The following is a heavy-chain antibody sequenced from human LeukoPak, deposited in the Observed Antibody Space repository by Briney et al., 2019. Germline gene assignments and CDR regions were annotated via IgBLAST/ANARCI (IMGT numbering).Heavy chain of an antibody. Sequence: GRSLRLSCAASGFTFSHYTMHWVRQTPGKGLEWVALISDDGGAKYNADSVKGRFTISRDNSKNTLYLQMNSLRAEDTAVYYCARDLRNDAFDIWGQGTMVTVSS. CDR2: ISDDGGAK. J-gene: IGHJ3*02. V-gene: IGHV3-30*14. CDR3: ARDLRNDAFDI. CDR1: GFTFSHYT.